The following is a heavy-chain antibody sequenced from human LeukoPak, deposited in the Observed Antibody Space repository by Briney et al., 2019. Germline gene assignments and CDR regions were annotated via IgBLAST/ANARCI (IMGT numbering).Heavy chain of an antibody. Sequence: ASVRVSCKASGFPFSTYDMYWVRQAPGQGLEWMGWIHPDTGRAVHAQKFQGRLTMTWDTSMSTAYMDLAFLTSEDTAVYYCAKTGNPATGDYWGQGTLVTVSS. D-gene: IGHD1-1*01. CDR2: IHPDTGRA. J-gene: IGHJ4*02. V-gene: IGHV1-8*01. CDR1: GFPFSTYD. CDR3: AKTGNPATGDY.